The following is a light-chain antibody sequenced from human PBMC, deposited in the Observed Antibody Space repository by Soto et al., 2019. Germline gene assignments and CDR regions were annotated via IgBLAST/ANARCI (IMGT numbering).Light chain of an antibody. CDR1: QSISSSY. V-gene: IGKV3-20*01. CDR3: QQYGSSRFT. Sequence: EIVLTQSPCTLSLSPGERATLSCRASQSISSSYLAWYQQKPGQAPRLLVYGASSRATGIPERFSGGGAGKYFTLTISILEPEDSAVYYCQQYGSSRFTFGPGTKVDI. CDR2: GAS. J-gene: IGKJ3*01.